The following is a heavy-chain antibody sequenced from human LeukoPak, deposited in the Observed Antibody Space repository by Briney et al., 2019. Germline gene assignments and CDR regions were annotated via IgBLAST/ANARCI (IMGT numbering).Heavy chain of an antibody. CDR1: GFTFDDYA. D-gene: IGHD3-10*01. Sequence: GRSLRLSCAASGFTFDDYAMHWVRQAPGKGLECVSGISWNSGSIGYADSVKGRFTISRDNAKNSLYLQMNSLRAEDMALYYCAKDDMVRGVISPNNWFDPWGQGTLVTVSS. CDR2: ISWNSGSI. V-gene: IGHV3-9*03. CDR3: AKDDMVRGVISPNNWFDP. J-gene: IGHJ5*02.